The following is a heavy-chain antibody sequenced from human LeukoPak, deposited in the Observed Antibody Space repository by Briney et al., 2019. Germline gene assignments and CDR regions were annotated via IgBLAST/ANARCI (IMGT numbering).Heavy chain of an antibody. V-gene: IGHV1-2*02. D-gene: IGHD3-10*01. CDR3: ARGWSYYGSGSYYIDPHFDY. CDR2: INPNSGGT. J-gene: IGHJ4*02. CDR1: GYTFTGHY. Sequence: ASLKVSCKASGYTFTGHYMQWVRQAPGQRLEWMGWINPNSGGTNYAQKFQGRVTMTRDTSISTAYMELSRLRSDDTAVYYCARGWSYYGSGSYYIDPHFDYWGQGTLVTVSS.